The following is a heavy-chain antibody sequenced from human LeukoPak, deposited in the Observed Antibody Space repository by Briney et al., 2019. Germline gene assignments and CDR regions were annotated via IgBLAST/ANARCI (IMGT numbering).Heavy chain of an antibody. D-gene: IGHD1-26*01. V-gene: IGHV4-34*01. CDR2: INHSGST. CDR1: GGSFSGYY. CDR3: ARGLQQVAPSGSYLGNWFDP. Sequence: SETLSLTCAVYGGSFSGYYWSWIRQPPGKGLEWIGEINHSGSTNYNPSLKSRVTISVDTSKNQFSLKLSSVTAADTAVYYCARGLQQVAPSGSYLGNWFDPWGQGTLVTVSS. J-gene: IGHJ5*02.